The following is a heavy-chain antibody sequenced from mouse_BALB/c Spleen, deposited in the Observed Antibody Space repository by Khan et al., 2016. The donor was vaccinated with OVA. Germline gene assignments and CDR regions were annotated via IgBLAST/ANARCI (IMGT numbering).Heavy chain of an antibody. Sequence: QVQLKESGPGPVAPSQSLSITCTISGFSLTSYGVHWVRQPAGKGLEWLVVIWSDGRTTYNSALKSRLSISKDNSKSQVFFKVNSLQPDDTAIYYCARQVSPGYFDVWGAGTTVTVSS. CDR3: ARQVSPGYFDV. D-gene: IGHD6-2*01. CDR1: GFSLTSYG. V-gene: IGHV2-6-1*01. J-gene: IGHJ1*01. CDR2: IWSDGRT.